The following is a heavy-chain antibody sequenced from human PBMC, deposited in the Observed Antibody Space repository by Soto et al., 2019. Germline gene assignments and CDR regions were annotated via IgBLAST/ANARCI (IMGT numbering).Heavy chain of an antibody. D-gene: IGHD1-1*01. CDR3: ARHNSQWPNWFDP. V-gene: IGHV1-18*01. Sequence: QVQLVQSGAEVKKPGASVKVSCKASGYTFTSYGISWVRQAPGEGLEWVGWISGYDGNTDYAPKFRGRVTMTTDTSTNTAYMDLRSLRSDDTAVYYCARHNSQWPNWFDPGGQGTPVTVSS. CDR2: ISGYDGNT. CDR1: GYTFTSYG. J-gene: IGHJ5*02.